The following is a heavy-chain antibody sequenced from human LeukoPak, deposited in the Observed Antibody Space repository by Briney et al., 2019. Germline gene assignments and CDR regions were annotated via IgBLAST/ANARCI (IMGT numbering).Heavy chain of an antibody. Sequence: PGGSLRLSCAASGFTFSSYAVHWVRQAPGKGLDWVAVISYDGSNKYYADSVKGRFTISRDNSKNTLYLQMNSLRAEDTAVYYCAREGVIVVVFDYWGQGTLVTVSS. J-gene: IGHJ4*02. CDR1: GFTFSSYA. CDR3: AREGVIVVVFDY. D-gene: IGHD3-22*01. CDR2: ISYDGSNK. V-gene: IGHV3-30-3*01.